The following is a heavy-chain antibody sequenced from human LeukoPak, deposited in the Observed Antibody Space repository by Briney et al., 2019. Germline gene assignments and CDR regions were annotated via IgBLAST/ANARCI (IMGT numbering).Heavy chain of an antibody. CDR2: IGSSGSPI. CDR3: ARDPNGSLTDSDAFDI. CDR1: GFTFSDYY. Sequence: KPGGSLRLSCAASGFTFSDYYMSWIRQAPGKGLEWVSYIGSSGSPIYYADSVKGRFTISRDNAKNSLYLQMNSLRAEDTAVYYCARDPNGSLTDSDAFDIWGQGTMVTVSS. J-gene: IGHJ3*02. V-gene: IGHV3-11*04. D-gene: IGHD1-26*01.